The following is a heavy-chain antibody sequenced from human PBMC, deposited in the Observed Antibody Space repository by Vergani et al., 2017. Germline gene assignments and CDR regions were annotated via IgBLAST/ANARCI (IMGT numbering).Heavy chain of an antibody. CDR3: ARVRLDYYDSSGYYHYFDY. CDR1: GGSLSSGGYS. Sequence: QLQLQESGSGPVKPSQTLSPTCAVPGGSLSSGGYSWSWIRPPPGKGLEWIGYIYLSGSTYHNPSLKSRVTISVDRSKNQFSLKLSSVTAADTAVYYCARVRLDYYDSSGYYHYFDYWGQGTLVTVSS. D-gene: IGHD3-22*01. J-gene: IGHJ4*02. CDR2: IYLSGST. V-gene: IGHV4-30-2*01.